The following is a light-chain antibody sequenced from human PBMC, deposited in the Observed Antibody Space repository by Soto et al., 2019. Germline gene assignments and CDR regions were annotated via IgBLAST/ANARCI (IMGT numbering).Light chain of an antibody. CDR1: QSISSY. J-gene: IGKJ4*01. CDR3: QESYSLTIT. V-gene: IGKV1-39*01. Sequence: DIQMTQSPSSLSASVGDRVTITCRASQSISSYLNWYQQKPGKAPKLLIYAASSLQSGVPSRFSGSGSGTDFTLTISSLQPEDFATYYCQESYSLTITFGGGTKVELK. CDR2: AAS.